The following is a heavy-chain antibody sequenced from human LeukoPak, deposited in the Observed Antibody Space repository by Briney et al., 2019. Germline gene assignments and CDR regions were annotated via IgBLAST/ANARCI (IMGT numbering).Heavy chain of an antibody. Sequence: SETLSLTCTVSGASISSGDYFWGWIRQPAGKGLEWIGRIYTSGSTNYNPSLESRVTISVDTSKNQFSLKLSSVTAADTAVYYCAREITVWGQGTLVTVSS. CDR2: IYTSGST. V-gene: IGHV4-61*02. D-gene: IGHD3-16*01. J-gene: IGHJ4*02. CDR1: GASISSGDYF. CDR3: AREITV.